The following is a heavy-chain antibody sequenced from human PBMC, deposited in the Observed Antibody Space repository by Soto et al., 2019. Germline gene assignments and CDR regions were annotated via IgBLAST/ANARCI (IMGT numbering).Heavy chain of an antibody. V-gene: IGHV4-34*01. CDR1: GGSFSGYY. J-gene: IGHJ4*02. CDR2: INHSGST. Sequence: PSETLSLTYAVYGGSFSGYYWSWIRQPPGKGLEWIGEINHSGSTNYNPSLKSRVTISVDTSKNQFSLKLSSVTAADTAVYYCAAIHRSGYSSRLPFDYWGPGTLVTVSS. CDR3: AAIHRSGYSSRLPFDY. D-gene: IGHD6-13*01.